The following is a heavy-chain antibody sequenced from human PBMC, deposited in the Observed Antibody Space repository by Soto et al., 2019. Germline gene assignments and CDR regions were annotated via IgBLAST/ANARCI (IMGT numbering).Heavy chain of an antibody. CDR3: ARDNLSSNWNYGLVY. V-gene: IGHV3-53*01. J-gene: IGHJ4*02. D-gene: IGHD1-7*01. CDR2: IYSGGST. Sequence: GGSLRLSCAASGFTVSSNYMSWVRQAPGKGLEWVSVIYSGGSTYYADSVKGRFTISRDNAKNSLYLQMNSLRAEDTAVYYCARDNLSSNWNYGLVYWGQGTLVTVSS. CDR1: GFTVSSNY.